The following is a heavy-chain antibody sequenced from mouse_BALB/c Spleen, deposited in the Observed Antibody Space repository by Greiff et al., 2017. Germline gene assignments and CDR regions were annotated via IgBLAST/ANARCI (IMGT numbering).Heavy chain of an antibody. Sequence: EVQGVESGGGLVQPGGSRKLSCAASGFTFSSFGMHWVRQAPEKGLEWVAYISSGSSTIYYADTVKGRFTISRDNPKNTLFLQMTSLRSEDTAMYYCARSADYDDYAMDYWGQGTSVTVSS. D-gene: IGHD2-4*01. CDR3: ARSADYDDYAMDY. V-gene: IGHV5-17*02. CDR1: GFTFSSFG. CDR2: ISSGSSTI. J-gene: IGHJ4*01.